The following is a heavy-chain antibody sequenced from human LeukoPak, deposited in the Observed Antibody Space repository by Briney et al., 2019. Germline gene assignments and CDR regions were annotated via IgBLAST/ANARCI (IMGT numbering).Heavy chain of an antibody. CDR3: ARDLSSGYVDY. D-gene: IGHD3-22*01. V-gene: IGHV4-38-2*02. J-gene: IGHJ4*02. CDR2: IYHSGST. CDR1: AYSISSGYY. Sequence: SETLSLTCTVSAYSISSGYYWGWIRQPPGKGLEWIGNIYHSGSTSYNPSVKSRVTISVDTSKNQFSLKLRSVSAADTAVYYCARDLSSGYVDYWGQGTLVTVSS.